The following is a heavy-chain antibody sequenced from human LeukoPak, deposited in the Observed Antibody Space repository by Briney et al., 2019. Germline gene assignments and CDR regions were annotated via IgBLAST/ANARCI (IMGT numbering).Heavy chain of an antibody. CDR2: TSYSEGT. CDR3: ATADWESFYFDS. CDR1: GGSVSRGGYY. J-gene: IGHJ4*02. Sequence: SETLALTCPVSGGSVSRGGYYLNWIRQHPGKGLEWIGFTSYSEGTYYNPSLMSRITISVDRSQNQFSLKMRDVTAADTAVYFCATADWESFYFDSWGQGALVAVSS. D-gene: IGHD1-26*01. V-gene: IGHV4-31*03.